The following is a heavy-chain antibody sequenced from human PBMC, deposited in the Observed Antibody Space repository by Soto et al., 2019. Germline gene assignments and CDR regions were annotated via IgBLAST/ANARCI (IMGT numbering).Heavy chain of an antibody. J-gene: IGHJ5*02. CDR2: VDHDGSSA. CDR1: GFTFTNYW. Sequence: PGGSLRLSCAASGFTFTNYWMHWVRQAPGKGLVWVSRVDHDGSSATYADSVKGRFTISRDNAKNPLYLQMNSLRAEDTAVYYCARGTPHNCFDTWGQGT. CDR3: ARGTPHNCFDT. V-gene: IGHV3-74*01.